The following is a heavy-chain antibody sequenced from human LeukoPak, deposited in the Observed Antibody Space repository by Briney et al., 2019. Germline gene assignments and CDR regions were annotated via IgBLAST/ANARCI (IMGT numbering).Heavy chain of an antibody. Sequence: PSETLSLTCTVSGGSISSYYWSWIRQPPGKGLEWIGYIYYSGSTNYNPSLKSRVTISVDTSKNQFSLKLSSVTAADTAVYYCARGLPGKAAAGTMDVWGQGTTVTVSS. CDR3: ARGLPGKAAAGTMDV. V-gene: IGHV4-59*01. CDR1: GGSISSYY. J-gene: IGHJ6*02. CDR2: IYYSGST. D-gene: IGHD6-13*01.